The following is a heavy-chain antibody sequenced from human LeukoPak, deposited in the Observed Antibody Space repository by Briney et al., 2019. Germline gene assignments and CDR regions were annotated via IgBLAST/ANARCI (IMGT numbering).Heavy chain of an antibody. V-gene: IGHV3-23*01. J-gene: IGHJ4*02. D-gene: IGHD5-18*01. Sequence: GGSLRLSCAASEFSVGSNYMTWVRQAPGKGLEWVSAISGSGGSTYYADSVKGRFTISRDNSKNTLYLQMNSQRAEDTAVYYCAKGYGGYSYGTLDYWGQGTLVTVSS. CDR3: AKGYGGYSYGTLDY. CDR2: ISGSGGST. CDR1: EFSVGSNY.